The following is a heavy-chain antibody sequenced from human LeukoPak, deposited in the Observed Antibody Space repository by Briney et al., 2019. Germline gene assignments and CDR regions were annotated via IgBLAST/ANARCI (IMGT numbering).Heavy chain of an antibody. CDR3: ARDLGVAPRQYSSTWYGEHY. Sequence: AVKVSCKASGGTFSSYAISWVRQAPGQGLEWMGRIIPILGIANYAQKFQGRVTITADKSTSTAYMELSSLRSEDTAIYYCARDLGVAPRQYSSTWYGEHYWGQGTLVTASS. D-gene: IGHD6-13*01. CDR1: GGTFSSYA. J-gene: IGHJ4*02. V-gene: IGHV1-69*04. CDR2: IIPILGIA.